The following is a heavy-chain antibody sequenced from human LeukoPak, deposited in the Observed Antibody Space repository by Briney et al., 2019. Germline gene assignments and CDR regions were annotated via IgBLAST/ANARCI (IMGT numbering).Heavy chain of an antibody. J-gene: IGHJ3*02. D-gene: IGHD1-1*01. CDR3: AREMSGTLDAFDI. Sequence: GGCLRLSCAASGFTFSSYCMNWVRPAPGRGREWVSSIRSSSGYIYYAGSVKGRFTISRDDAKNSLYLQRNSLRAEDTAVYYCAREMSGTLDAFDIWGQGTMVTVSS. CDR2: IRSSSGYI. CDR1: GFTFSSYC. V-gene: IGHV3-21*01.